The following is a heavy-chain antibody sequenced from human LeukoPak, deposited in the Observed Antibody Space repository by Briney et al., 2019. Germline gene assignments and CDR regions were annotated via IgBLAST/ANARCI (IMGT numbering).Heavy chain of an antibody. D-gene: IGHD6-19*01. CDR3: ARVHSSGWYGAGKNSLDY. V-gene: IGHV1-69*06. CDR2: IIPIFGTA. CDR1: GGTFSSYA. Sequence: GALVKVSCKASGGTFSSYAISWVRQAPGQGLEWMGGIIPIFGTANYAQKFQGRVPITADKSTSTAYMELSSLRSEDTAVYYCARVHSSGWYGAGKNSLDYWGQGTLVTVSS. J-gene: IGHJ4*02.